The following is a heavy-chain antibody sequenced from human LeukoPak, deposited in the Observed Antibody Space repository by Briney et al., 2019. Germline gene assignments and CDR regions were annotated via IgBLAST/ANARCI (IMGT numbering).Heavy chain of an antibody. CDR1: GYTFTSYY. D-gene: IGHD3-16*01. CDR3: AREIWSLRHFDY. V-gene: IGHV1-46*01. Sequence: ASVRVSCKASGYTFTSYYIHWVRQAPGQGLEWMGIINPSGGSGSYAQNFQGRVTMTRDTSTSTVYMELSSLRSEDTAVYYCAREIWSLRHFDYWGQGTLVTVSS. J-gene: IGHJ4*02. CDR2: INPSGGSG.